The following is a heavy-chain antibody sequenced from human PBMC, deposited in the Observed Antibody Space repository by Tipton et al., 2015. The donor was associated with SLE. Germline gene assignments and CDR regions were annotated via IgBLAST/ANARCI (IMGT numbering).Heavy chain of an antibody. V-gene: IGHV4-59*01. CDR2: ISYSGST. CDR1: GGSINTYY. Sequence: TLSLTCTISGGSINTYYWSWIRQPPGKGLEWIGYISYSGSTNYSPSLKSRVTISVDTSKNQFSLKLTSVTAADTAVYYCARTNSTSWRSYQKYQYGMDVWGKGTTVTVSS. D-gene: IGHD6-13*01. J-gene: IGHJ6*03. CDR3: ARTNSTSWRSYQKYQYGMDV.